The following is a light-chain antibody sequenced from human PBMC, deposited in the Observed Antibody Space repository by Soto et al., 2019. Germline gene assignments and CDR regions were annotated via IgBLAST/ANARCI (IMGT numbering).Light chain of an antibody. J-gene: IGLJ1*01. CDR1: ISDVGGYYY. V-gene: IGLV2-14*01. CDR3: ISYSSTSTLV. Sequence: QSVLTQPASVSGSPGQSITISCTGTISDVGGYYYVSWSQQHPGKAPKLIIYEVSNRPSGVSNRFSGFKYDNTASLTISGLQAEDEADYYCISYSSTSTLVFGTGTKVTVL. CDR2: EVS.